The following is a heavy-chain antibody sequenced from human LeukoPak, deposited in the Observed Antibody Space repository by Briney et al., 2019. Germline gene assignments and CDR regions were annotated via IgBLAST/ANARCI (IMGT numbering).Heavy chain of an antibody. J-gene: IGHJ4*02. D-gene: IGHD6-19*01. CDR1: GFTFSSYA. CDR2: ISYDGSDK. CDR3: ATSEGQWLVQGFDY. V-gene: IGHV3-30*04. Sequence: GGSLRLSCAASGFTFSSYAMHWVRQAPGKGLEWVAVISYDGSDKYYADSVKGRFTISRDNSKNTPYLQMNSLRAEDTAVYYCATSEGQWLVQGFDYWGQGTLVTVSS.